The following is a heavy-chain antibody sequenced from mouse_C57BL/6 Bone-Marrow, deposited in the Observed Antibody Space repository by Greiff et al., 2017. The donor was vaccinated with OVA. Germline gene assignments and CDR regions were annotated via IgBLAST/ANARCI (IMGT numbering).Heavy chain of an antibody. CDR1: GYTFTSYT. Sequence: QVHVKQSGAELARPGASVKMSCKASGYTFTSYTMHWVKQRPGQGLEWIGYINPSSGYTKYNQKFKDKATLTADKSSSTAYMQLSSLTSEDSAVYYCARYYYGSSYGYWGQGTTLTVSS. CDR2: INPSSGYT. D-gene: IGHD1-1*01. J-gene: IGHJ2*01. V-gene: IGHV1-4*01. CDR3: ARYYYGSSYGY.